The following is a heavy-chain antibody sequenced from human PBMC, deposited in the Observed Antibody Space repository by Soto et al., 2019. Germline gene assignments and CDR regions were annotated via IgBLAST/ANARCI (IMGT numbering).Heavy chain of an antibody. CDR3: AKGGGYDSSGYDK. Sequence: GGSLRLSCAASGFTFSSYAMTWVRQAPGKGLEWVSTITSSGGTAYYSASVKGRFTISRGNSKNTLYLQMNSLRAEDTAVYYCAKGGGYDSSGYDKWGQGTVVTVAS. CDR2: ITSSGGTA. J-gene: IGHJ4*02. D-gene: IGHD3-22*01. CDR1: GFTFSSYA. V-gene: IGHV3-23*01.